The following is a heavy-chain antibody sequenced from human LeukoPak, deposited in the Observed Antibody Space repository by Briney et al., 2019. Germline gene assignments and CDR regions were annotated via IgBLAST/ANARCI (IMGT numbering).Heavy chain of an antibody. D-gene: IGHD6-19*01. J-gene: IGHJ4*02. CDR2: ISGSGGST. CDR1: GFTFSSYA. CDR3: AKDPLLGGWYYFDY. V-gene: IGHV3-23*01. Sequence: GESLRLSCAASGFTFSSYAMSWVRQAPGKGLEWVSAISGSGGSTYYADSEKGRFTISRDNSKNTLYLQMNSLRAEDTAVYYCAKDPLLGGWYYFDYWGQGTLVTVSS.